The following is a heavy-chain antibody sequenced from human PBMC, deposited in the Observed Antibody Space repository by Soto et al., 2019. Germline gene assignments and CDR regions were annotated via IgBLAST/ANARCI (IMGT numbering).Heavy chain of an antibody. CDR1: GGSISSSNW. D-gene: IGHD6-13*01. J-gene: IGHJ4*02. CDR3: ARAKVSGTVFDY. V-gene: IGHV4-4*02. CDR2: IYHSGST. Sequence: QVQLRESGPGLVKTSGTQSLTCAVSGGSISSSNWWSWVRQPPGKGLEWIGEIYHSGSTNYNPSLKSRVTRSVDKSKNQFSLKLSSVTAADTAVYYCARAKVSGTVFDYWGQGTLVTVSS.